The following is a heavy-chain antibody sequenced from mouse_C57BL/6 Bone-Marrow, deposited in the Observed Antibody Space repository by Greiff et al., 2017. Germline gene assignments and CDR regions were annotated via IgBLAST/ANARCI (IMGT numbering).Heavy chain of an antibody. CDR3: ARGKDGFYYFDY. V-gene: IGHV1-55*01. Sequence: QVQLQQPGAELVKPGASVKMSCKASGYTFTSYWITWVKQRPGQGLEWIGDIYPGSGSTNYNEKFKSKATLTVDTSSSPAYMQLSSLPSEDSAVYYCARGKDGFYYFDYWGQGTTLTVSS. J-gene: IGHJ2*01. CDR1: GYTFTSYW. D-gene: IGHD2-3*01. CDR2: IYPGSGST.